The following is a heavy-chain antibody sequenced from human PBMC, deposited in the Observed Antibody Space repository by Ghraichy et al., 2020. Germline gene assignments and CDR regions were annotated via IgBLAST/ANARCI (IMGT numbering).Heavy chain of an antibody. CDR3: ARVAGTAMALWGYFDY. J-gene: IGHJ4*02. CDR1: GYTFTSYA. V-gene: IGHV1-3*01. Sequence: ASVKVSCKASGYTFTSYAMHWVRQAPGQRLEWMGWINAGNGNTKYSQKFQGRVTITRDTSASTAYMELSSLRSEDTAVYYCARVAGTAMALWGYFDYWGQGTLVTVSS. CDR2: INAGNGNT. D-gene: IGHD5-18*01.